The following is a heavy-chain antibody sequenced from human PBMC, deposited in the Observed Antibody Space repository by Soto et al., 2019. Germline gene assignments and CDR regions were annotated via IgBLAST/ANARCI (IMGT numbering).Heavy chain of an antibody. CDR2: ISPDGSDT. V-gene: IGHV3-7*01. D-gene: IGHD2-8*02. J-gene: IGHJ4*02. Sequence: PGGSLRLSCAASGFTFSDYAMHWVRQAPGKGLEWVAIISPDGSDTYYVDSLKGRFTISRDNAKNTLYLQMSSLRADDTAVYYCSSRTGTNPPLWGLGTPVTVSS. CDR1: GFTFSDYA. CDR3: SSRTGTNPPL.